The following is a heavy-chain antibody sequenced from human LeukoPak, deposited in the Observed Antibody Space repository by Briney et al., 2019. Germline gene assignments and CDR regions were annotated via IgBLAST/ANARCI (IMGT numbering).Heavy chain of an antibody. Sequence: SETLSLTCTVSGGSISSSSYYWGWIRQPPGKGLEWIGSICYSGSTYYNPSLKSRVTISVDTSKNQFSLKLSSVTAADTAVYYCARLGRSLVGATTGVDYWGQGTLVTVSS. D-gene: IGHD1-26*01. J-gene: IGHJ4*02. CDR2: ICYSGST. V-gene: IGHV4-39*01. CDR1: GGSISSSSYY. CDR3: ARLGRSLVGATTGVDY.